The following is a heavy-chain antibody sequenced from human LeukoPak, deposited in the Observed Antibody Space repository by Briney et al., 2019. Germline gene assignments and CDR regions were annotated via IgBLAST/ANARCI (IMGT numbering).Heavy chain of an antibody. J-gene: IGHJ4*02. CDR3: ARVEGDFWSGYYDY. D-gene: IGHD3-3*01. CDR2: IKQDGSEK. V-gene: IGHV3-7*01. Sequence: PGGSLRLSCAASGFTFSSYWMSWVRQAPGKGLEWVANIKQDGSEKYYVDSVKGRFTISRDNAKNSLYLQMNSLRAEDTAVYYCARVEGDFWSGYYDYWGQGTLVTVSS. CDR1: GFTFSSYW.